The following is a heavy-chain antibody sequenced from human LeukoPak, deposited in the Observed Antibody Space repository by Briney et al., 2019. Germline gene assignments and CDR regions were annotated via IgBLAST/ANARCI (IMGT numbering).Heavy chain of an antibody. J-gene: IGHJ3*02. Sequence: ASETLSLTCTVSGGSISSYYWSWIRQPPGKGLEWIGYISYSGSTNYNPSLKSRVTISVDTSKNQFSLKLSSVTAADTAVYYCARVGYYYDSSGSDAFDIWGQGTMVTVSS. CDR3: ARVGYYYDSSGSDAFDI. CDR1: GGSISSYY. D-gene: IGHD3-22*01. V-gene: IGHV4-59*01. CDR2: ISYSGST.